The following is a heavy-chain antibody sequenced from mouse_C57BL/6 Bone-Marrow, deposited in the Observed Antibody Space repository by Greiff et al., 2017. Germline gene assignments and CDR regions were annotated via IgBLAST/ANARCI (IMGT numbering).Heavy chain of an antibody. J-gene: IGHJ4*01. CDR3: ARLSYDGGFYAMDY. Sequence: EVQLVESGGGLVQPGESLKLSCESNEYEFPSHDMSWVSKTPEKRLELVAAINSDGGSPYYPDTMERRFIISRDNTKKTLYLQMSSLRSEDTALYYCARLSYDGGFYAMDYWGQGTSVTVSS. V-gene: IGHV5-2*01. D-gene: IGHD2-12*01. CDR1: EYEFPSHD. CDR2: INSDGGSP.